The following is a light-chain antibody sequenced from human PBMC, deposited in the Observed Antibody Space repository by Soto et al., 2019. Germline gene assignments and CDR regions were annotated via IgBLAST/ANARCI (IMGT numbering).Light chain of an antibody. CDR3: PEFFFIPLP. Sequence: DVVMTQSPDSLAVSLGERATINCKSSQSVFYSSNNKNYLAWYQQKLGQPPKLLIYCASTRESGVPDRFSASGSGADFPLTISSFQVEDGAGYFSPEFFFIPLPFGGGTKVDIK. J-gene: IGKJ4*01. CDR2: CAS. V-gene: IGKV4-1*01. CDR1: QSVFYSSNNKNY.